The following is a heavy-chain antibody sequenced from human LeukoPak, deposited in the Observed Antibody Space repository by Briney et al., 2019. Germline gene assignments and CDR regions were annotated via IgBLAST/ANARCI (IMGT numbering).Heavy chain of an antibody. D-gene: IGHD1-7*01. CDR2: IDYSGNT. V-gene: IGHV4-39*07. CDR3: ARVSMGLPGY. Sequence: SETPSLTCTVSGGSISSSGYCWGWIRQPPGKGLEWIGSIDYSGNTNYNPSLKSRVTISVDTSKNQFSLKLSSVTAADTAVYYCARVSMGLPGYWGQGTLVTVSS. J-gene: IGHJ4*02. CDR1: GGSISSSGYC.